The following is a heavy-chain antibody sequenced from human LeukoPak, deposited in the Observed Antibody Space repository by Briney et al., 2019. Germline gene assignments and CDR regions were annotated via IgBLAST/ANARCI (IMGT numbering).Heavy chain of an antibody. V-gene: IGHV3-7*01. Sequence: GGSLRLSCAASGFTFSNYWMSWVSQAPGKGLEWVASIQHDGSVNHYVDSVKGRFTISRDNAKNSLFLQMNSLRVEDTGVYSCNIDYGDYLHYWGQGTLVTVSS. J-gene: IGHJ4*02. CDR2: IQHDGSVN. CDR3: NIDYGDYLHY. CDR1: GFTFSNYW. D-gene: IGHD4-17*01.